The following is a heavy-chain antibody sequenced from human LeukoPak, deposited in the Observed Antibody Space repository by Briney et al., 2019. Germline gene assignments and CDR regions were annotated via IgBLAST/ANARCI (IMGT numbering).Heavy chain of an antibody. D-gene: IGHD3-9*01. CDR1: GFTFGSYW. CDR3: AREYYDILTGYSRRYYYMDV. V-gene: IGHV3-7*01. J-gene: IGHJ6*03. Sequence: GGSLRLSCAASGFTFGSYWMSWVRQAPGKGLEWVAHIKQDGSEKRYVDSVKGRFTISRDNAKNSLYLQMNSLRAEDTAVYYCAREYYDILTGYSRRYYYMDVWGKGTTVTVSS. CDR2: IKQDGSEK.